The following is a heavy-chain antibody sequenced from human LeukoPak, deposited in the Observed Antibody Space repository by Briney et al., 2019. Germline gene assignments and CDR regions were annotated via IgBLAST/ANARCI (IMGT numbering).Heavy chain of an antibody. J-gene: IGHJ6*02. CDR2: IIPIFGTA. V-gene: IGHV1-69*13. CDR3: ARGPFGVVIYYAMDV. D-gene: IGHD3-3*01. Sequence: ASVKVSCKASGGTFSSYAISWVRQAPGQGLEWMGGIIPIFGTANYAQKFQGRVTITADESTSTAYMELSSLRSEDTAVYYCARGPFGVVIYYAMDVWGRGITVTVSS. CDR1: GGTFSSYA.